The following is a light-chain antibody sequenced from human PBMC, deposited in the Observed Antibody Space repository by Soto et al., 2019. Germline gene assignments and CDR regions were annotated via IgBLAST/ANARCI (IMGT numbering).Light chain of an antibody. CDR1: QSVSNK. V-gene: IGKV3-15*01. CDR3: QQYNIWRSIS. J-gene: IGKJ5*01. Sequence: EILVTQSPATLSVSPGERVTLSCRASQSVSNKIAWYQQKPGQTPRVIIYATSTRAADIPDRFSGSGYGTYFTLTISSLQSEDFAVYYCQQYNIWRSISFGPGTRLEI. CDR2: ATS.